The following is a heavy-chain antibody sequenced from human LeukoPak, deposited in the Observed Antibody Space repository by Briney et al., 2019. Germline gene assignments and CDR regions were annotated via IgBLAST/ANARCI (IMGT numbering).Heavy chain of an antibody. D-gene: IGHD6-13*01. CDR3: ARSPGYSSSWFDAFDI. CDR1: DGSISSSSYY. Sequence: ASETLSLTCTVSDGSISSSSYYWGWLRQPPGKGLEWIGSIYYSGSTYYNPSLKSRVTISVDTSKNQFSLKLSSVTAADTAVYYCARSPGYSSSWFDAFDIWGQGTMVTVSS. V-gene: IGHV4-39*01. CDR2: IYYSGST. J-gene: IGHJ3*02.